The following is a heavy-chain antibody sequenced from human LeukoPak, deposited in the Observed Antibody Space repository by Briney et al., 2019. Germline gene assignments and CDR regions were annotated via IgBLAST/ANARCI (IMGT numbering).Heavy chain of an antibody. CDR1: GGSISSSSYY. V-gene: IGHV4-39*07. J-gene: IGHJ4*02. CDR3: ARGEGSQYYDILTGYYKLGYFDY. Sequence: SETLSLTCTVSGGSISSSSYYWGWIRQPPGKGLEWIGEIYHSGSTNYNPSLKSRVTISVDKSKNQFSLKLSSVTAADTAVYYCARGEGSQYYDILTGYYKLGYFDYWGQGTLVTVSS. CDR2: IYHSGST. D-gene: IGHD3-9*01.